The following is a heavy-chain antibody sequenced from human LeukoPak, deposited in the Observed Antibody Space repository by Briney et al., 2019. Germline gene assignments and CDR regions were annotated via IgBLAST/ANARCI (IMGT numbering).Heavy chain of an antibody. CDR1: GFTFSTYW. Sequence: GGSLRLSCAASGFTFSTYWMTWVRQAPGKGLEWVANIKDDGSEKSYEDSVKGRFTISRDNANNAVYLQRDTLRVEDTAVYYCARGLIYFEVWGQGTLVSVSS. J-gene: IGHJ4*02. CDR2: IKDDGSEK. CDR3: ARGLIYFEV. D-gene: IGHD3-9*01. V-gene: IGHV3-7*04.